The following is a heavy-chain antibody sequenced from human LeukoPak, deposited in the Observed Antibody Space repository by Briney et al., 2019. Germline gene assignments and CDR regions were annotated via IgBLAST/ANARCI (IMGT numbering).Heavy chain of an antibody. CDR3: AKGGSYYAPSYFDY. V-gene: IGHV3-48*04. CDR2: ISSSSSTI. CDR1: GFTFSSYS. D-gene: IGHD1-26*01. J-gene: IGHJ4*02. Sequence: PGGSLRLSCAASGFTFSSYSMNWVRQAPGKGLEWVSYISSSSSTIYYADSVKGRFTISRDNAKNSLYLQMNSLRAEDTAVYFCAKGGSYYAPSYFDYWGQGTLVTVSS.